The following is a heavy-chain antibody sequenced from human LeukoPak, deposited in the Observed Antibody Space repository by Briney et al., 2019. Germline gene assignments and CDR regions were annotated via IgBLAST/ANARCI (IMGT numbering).Heavy chain of an antibody. CDR2: TSSSSSYI. Sequence: GESLRLSCAASGFTFSRYNMNWVRQAPGKGLEWVSSTSSSSSYIYYADSVKGRFTISRDNAKNSLYLQMNSLRAEDTAVYYCAGDLRTYGAFEMWGQGTMVTVSS. D-gene: IGHD3-16*01. CDR3: AGDLRTYGAFEM. CDR1: GFTFSRYN. V-gene: IGHV3-21*01. J-gene: IGHJ3*02.